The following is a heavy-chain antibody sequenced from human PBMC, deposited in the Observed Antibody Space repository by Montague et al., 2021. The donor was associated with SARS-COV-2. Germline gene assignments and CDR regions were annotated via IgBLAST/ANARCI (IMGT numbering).Heavy chain of an antibody. CDR1: GFTFSSYA. D-gene: IGHD3-9*01. CDR2: ISYDGSNK. V-gene: IGHV3-30-3*01. CDR3: ARDPKHYDILTGYLGLPSHYYYYGMDV. Sequence: SLRLSCAASGFTFSSYAMHWVRQAPGKGLEWVAVISYDGSNKYYAGSVKGRFTISRDNSKNTLYLQMNSLRAEDTAVYYCARDPKHYDILTGYLGLPSHYYYYGMDVWGQGTTVTVSS. J-gene: IGHJ6*02.